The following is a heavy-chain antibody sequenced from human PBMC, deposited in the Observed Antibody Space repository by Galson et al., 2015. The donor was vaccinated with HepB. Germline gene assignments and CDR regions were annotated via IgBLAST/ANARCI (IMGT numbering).Heavy chain of an antibody. CDR1: GLTFSNYG. Sequence: SLRLSCAASGLTFSNYGMHWVRQAPGKGLEWVAAIWHDGSSQYYIDSVEGRFTISRDNSKNTLYLQMDSLRADDTAVYYCTRDLASRYFDCWGQGTLVTVSS. V-gene: IGHV3-33*01. CDR3: TRDLASRYFDC. CDR2: IWHDGSSQ. J-gene: IGHJ4*02.